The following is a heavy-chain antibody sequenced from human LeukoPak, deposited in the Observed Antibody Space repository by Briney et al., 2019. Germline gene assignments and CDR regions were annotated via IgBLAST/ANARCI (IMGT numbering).Heavy chain of an antibody. D-gene: IGHD4-17*01. CDR1: GFTFSSYA. Sequence: PGGSLRLSCAASGFTFSSYAMSWVRQAPGKGLEWVSAISGSGGSTYYADPVKGRFTISRDNSKNTLYLQMNSLRAEDTAVYYCAKEEIYGDYDYYYGMDVWGQGTTVTVSS. J-gene: IGHJ6*02. V-gene: IGHV3-23*01. CDR3: AKEEIYGDYDYYYGMDV. CDR2: ISGSGGST.